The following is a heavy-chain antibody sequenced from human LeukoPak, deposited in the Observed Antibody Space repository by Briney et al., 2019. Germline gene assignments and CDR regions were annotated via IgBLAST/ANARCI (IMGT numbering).Heavy chain of an antibody. V-gene: IGHV3-53*01. CDR1: GFTVSSNY. J-gene: IGHJ4*02. Sequence: GGSVRLSCAASGFTVSSNYMSWVRQAPGKGLEWVSVIYSGGSTYYVDSVKGRFTISRDNSKNTLYLQMNSLRAEDTAVYYCASRGYSGRFDYWGQGTLVTVSS. CDR3: ASRGYSGRFDY. D-gene: IGHD5-12*01. CDR2: IYSGGST.